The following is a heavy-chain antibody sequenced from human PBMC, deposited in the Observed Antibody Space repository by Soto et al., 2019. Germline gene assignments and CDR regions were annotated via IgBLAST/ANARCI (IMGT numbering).Heavy chain of an antibody. V-gene: IGHV1-69*13. CDR3: AREYSSSSGYYGMDV. CDR1: GGTFSSYA. D-gene: IGHD6-6*01. Sequence: ASVKVSCKASGGTFSSYAISWVRQAPGQGLEWMGGIIPIFGTANYAQKFQGRVTITADESTSTAYMELSSLRSEDTAVYYCAREYSSSSGYYGMDVWGQGTTVTVSS. CDR2: IIPIFGTA. J-gene: IGHJ6*02.